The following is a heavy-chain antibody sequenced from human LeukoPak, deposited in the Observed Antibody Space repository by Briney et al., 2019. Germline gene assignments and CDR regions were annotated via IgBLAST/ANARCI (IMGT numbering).Heavy chain of an antibody. J-gene: IGHJ4*02. CDR2: IWDDGSKK. D-gene: IGHD6-19*01. Sequence: PGGSLRLSCAASGFTFSSYAMSWVRQTPDKGLEWVALIWDDGSKKYYRDSVQGRFSISRDDSMSTSYLQMDNLRVDDTALYYCVRDVWRAVPGSEPGYWGQGTLVTVSS. CDR3: VRDVWRAVPGSEPGY. V-gene: IGHV3-33*08. CDR1: GFTFSSYA.